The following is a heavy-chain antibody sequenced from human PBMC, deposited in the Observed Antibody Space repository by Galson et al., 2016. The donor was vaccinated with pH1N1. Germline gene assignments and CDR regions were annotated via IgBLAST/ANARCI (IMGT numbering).Heavy chain of an antibody. CDR2: VQDDGTTE. CDR1: GFTFSNYG. V-gene: IGHV3-30*02. J-gene: IGHJ4*01. CDR3: ARDRGAPGSPPLYFFNY. D-gene: IGHD2-15*01. Sequence: SLRLSCAASGFTFSNYGMHWVRQAPGKGLEWVAFVQDDGTTEYYADSMKGRFTISRDNSQKTLYLQMNNLRVDDTAVYYCARDRGAPGSPPLYFFNYWGHGTQVIVSS.